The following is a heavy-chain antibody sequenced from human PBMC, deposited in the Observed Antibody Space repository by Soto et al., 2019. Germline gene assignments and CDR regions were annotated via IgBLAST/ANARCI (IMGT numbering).Heavy chain of an antibody. Sequence: PGGSLRLSCAASGFTFTNFAMSWVRQAPGRGLEWVSGISASGRDTYYADSVKDRFTVSRDNSKNTLYLQMNSLRAEDTAIYYCAKGKASGWYYFDSWGQGARVTVSS. CDR1: GFTFTNFA. J-gene: IGHJ4*02. V-gene: IGHV3-23*01. D-gene: IGHD6-19*01. CDR3: AKGKASGWYYFDS. CDR2: ISASGRDT.